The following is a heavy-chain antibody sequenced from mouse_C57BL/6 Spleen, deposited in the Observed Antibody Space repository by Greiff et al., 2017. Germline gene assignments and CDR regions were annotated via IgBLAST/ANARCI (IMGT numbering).Heavy chain of an antibody. CDR1: GYSITSGYD. D-gene: IGHD1-1*01. Sequence: EVKLMESGPGMVKPSQSLSLTCTVTGYSITSGYDWHWIRHFPGNKLEWMGYISYSGSTNYNPSLKSRISITHDTSKNHFFLKLNSVTTEDTATYYCARDHYGSSSYWYFDVWGTGTTVTVSS. CDR2: ISYSGST. V-gene: IGHV3-1*01. J-gene: IGHJ1*03. CDR3: ARDHYGSSSYWYFDV.